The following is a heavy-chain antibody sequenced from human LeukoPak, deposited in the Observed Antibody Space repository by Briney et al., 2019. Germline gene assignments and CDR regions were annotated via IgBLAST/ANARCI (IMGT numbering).Heavy chain of an antibody. Sequence: GGSLRLSCAASGFTFSAYGMSWVRQAPGKGLEWVGRIKTKNDGGATDYAAPVTGRFTISRDDKKNTLYLQMNSLQTEDTAVYYCTTVVSGGWYRGYWGQGTLVFVSS. CDR2: IKTKNDGGAT. D-gene: IGHD6-19*01. V-gene: IGHV3-15*05. J-gene: IGHJ4*02. CDR1: GFTFSAYG. CDR3: TTVVSGGWYRGY.